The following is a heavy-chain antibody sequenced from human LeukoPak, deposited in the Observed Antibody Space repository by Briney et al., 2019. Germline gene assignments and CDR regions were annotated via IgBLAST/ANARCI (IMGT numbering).Heavy chain of an antibody. J-gene: IGHJ6*03. V-gene: IGHV3-43*01. CDR1: GFTFDDYT. CDR3: AKDGSSIGYYYMDV. CDR2: ISWDGGST. Sequence: GGSLRLSCAASGFTFDDYTMHWVRQAPGKGLEWVSLISWDGGSTYYADSVKGRFTISRDNSKNSLYLQMNSPRTEDTALYYCAKDGSSIGYYYMDVWGKGTTVTDSS. D-gene: IGHD2-15*01.